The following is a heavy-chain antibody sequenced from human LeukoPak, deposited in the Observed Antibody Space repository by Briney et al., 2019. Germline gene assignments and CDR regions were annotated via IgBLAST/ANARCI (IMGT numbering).Heavy chain of an antibody. Sequence: TPSETLSLTCTVSGGSVSSGSYYWSWIRQPPGKGLEWIGYIYYSGSTNYNPSLKSRVTISVDTSKNQFSLKLSSVTAADTAVYYCARRGYYGSGNWFDPWGQGTLVTVSS. CDR2: IYYSGST. V-gene: IGHV4-61*01. CDR3: ARRGYYGSGNWFDP. J-gene: IGHJ5*02. CDR1: GGSVSSGSYY. D-gene: IGHD3-10*01.